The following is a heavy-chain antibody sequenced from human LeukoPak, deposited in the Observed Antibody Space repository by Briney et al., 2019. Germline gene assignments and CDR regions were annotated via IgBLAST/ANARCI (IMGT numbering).Heavy chain of an antibody. CDR3: AKPSHTNWFDP. D-gene: IGHD2-2*01. CDR2: ISTSSSYI. J-gene: IGHJ5*02. V-gene: IGHV3-21*01. Sequence: GGSLRLSCAASGFTFSRYSMNWVRQAPGKGLEWVSFISTSSSYIYYADSVKGRFTISRDNSKNTLYLQMNSLRAEDTAVYYCAKPSHTNWFDPWGQGTLVTVSS. CDR1: GFTFSRYS.